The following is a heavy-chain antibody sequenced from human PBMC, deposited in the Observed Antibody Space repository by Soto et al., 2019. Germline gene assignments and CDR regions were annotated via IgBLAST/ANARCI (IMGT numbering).Heavy chain of an antibody. CDR3: AKDRISTFISAAAD. J-gene: IGHJ4*02. CDR1: GFTFSSYA. CDR2: ISSDGSNK. Sequence: QVQLVESGGGVVQPGRSLRLSCAASGFTFSSYAMYWVRQAPGKGLEWVALISSDGSNKYYADSVKGRSTISRDNSRKPLFLQMNSLRDEDTAVYYCAKDRISTFISAAADWGQGTLVTVSS. D-gene: IGHD6-13*01. V-gene: IGHV3-30*18.